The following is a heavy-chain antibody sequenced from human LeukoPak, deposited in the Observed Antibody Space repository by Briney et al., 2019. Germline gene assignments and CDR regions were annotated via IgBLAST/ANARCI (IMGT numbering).Heavy chain of an antibody. D-gene: IGHD1-26*01. CDR1: GFTFSNYA. CDR3: ASPVGATTVRAFDI. V-gene: IGHV3-72*01. CDR2: TRNEANIYTT. Sequence: PGGSLRLSCAASGFTFSNYAMHWVRQAPGKGLEWVGRTRNEANIYTTKYAASVKGRFTISRDDSKNSLYLQMNSLKTEDTAVYYCASPVGATTVRAFDIWGQGTMVTVSS. J-gene: IGHJ3*02.